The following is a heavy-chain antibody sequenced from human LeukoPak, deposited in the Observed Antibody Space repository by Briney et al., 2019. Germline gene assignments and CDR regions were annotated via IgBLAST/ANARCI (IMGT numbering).Heavy chain of an antibody. Sequence: GGSLRLSCAASGFTFSRYWMHWVRQAPGKGLVWISRTNDDGSSTNYADSVKGRFTISRDNAKNTLYLQMNSLRAEDTAVYYCARDLQASVTTNGWGFDLWGRGTLVTFSS. CDR3: ARDLQASVTTNGWGFDL. V-gene: IGHV3-74*01. CDR2: TNDDGSST. D-gene: IGHD4-17*01. CDR1: GFTFSRYW. J-gene: IGHJ2*01.